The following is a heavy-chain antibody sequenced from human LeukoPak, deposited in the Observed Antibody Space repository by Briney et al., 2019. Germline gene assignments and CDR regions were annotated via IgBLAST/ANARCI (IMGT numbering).Heavy chain of an antibody. V-gene: IGHV3-7*01. D-gene: IGHD2-15*01. Sequence: PGGSLRLSCAASGFTLSSYWMSWVRQAPGKGLEWVANIKQDGSEKYYVDSVKGRFTISRDNAKNSLSLQMNSLRAEDTAVYYCARRIWRAADIDYWGQGTLVTVSS. J-gene: IGHJ4*02. CDR1: GFTLSSYW. CDR3: ARRIWRAADIDY. CDR2: IKQDGSEK.